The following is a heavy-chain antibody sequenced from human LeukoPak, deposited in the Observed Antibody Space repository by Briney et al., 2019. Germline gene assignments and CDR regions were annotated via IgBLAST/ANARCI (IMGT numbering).Heavy chain of an antibody. Sequence: PETLSLTCAVYGGSFSGYYWSWIRQPPGKVLEWIGTIYFSGSTYYNPSLKTRVSISIDTSKNQFSLNLTSVTAADTAVYFCARVHLPQGWFDPWGQGTLVTVSS. CDR2: IYFSGST. V-gene: IGHV4-34*11. J-gene: IGHJ5*02. CDR1: GGSFSGYY. CDR3: ARVHLPQGWFDP. D-gene: IGHD3-3*02.